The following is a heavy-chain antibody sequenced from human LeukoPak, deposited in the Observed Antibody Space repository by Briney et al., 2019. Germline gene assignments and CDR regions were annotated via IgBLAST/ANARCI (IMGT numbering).Heavy chain of an antibody. CDR2: IIPIFGTA. D-gene: IGHD5-18*01. Sequence: SVKVSCXASGGTFSSYAISWVRQAPGQGLEWMGRIIPIFGTANYAQKFQGRVTITTDESTSTAYMELSSLRSEDTAVYYCARDGYSYGNTFDYWGQRTLVTISS. CDR1: GGTFSSYA. V-gene: IGHV1-69*05. J-gene: IGHJ4*02. CDR3: ARDGYSYGNTFDY.